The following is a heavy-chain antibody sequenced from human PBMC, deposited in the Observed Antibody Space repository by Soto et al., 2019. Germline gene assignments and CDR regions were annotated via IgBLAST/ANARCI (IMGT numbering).Heavy chain of an antibody. CDR3: ARGEVTTYYYYYYGMDV. D-gene: IGHD4-17*01. V-gene: IGHV1-8*01. Sequence: QVQLVQSGAEVKKPGASVKVSCKASGYTFTSYDINWVRQATGQGLEWMGWMNPNSGNTGYAQKFQGRVTMTRNNSISTAYKELSSLRSEDTAVYYCARGEVTTYYYYYYGMDVWGQGTTVTVSS. J-gene: IGHJ6*02. CDR2: MNPNSGNT. CDR1: GYTFTSYD.